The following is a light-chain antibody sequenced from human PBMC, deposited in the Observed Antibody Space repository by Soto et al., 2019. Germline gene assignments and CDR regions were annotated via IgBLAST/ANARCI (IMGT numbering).Light chain of an antibody. V-gene: IGLV2-14*03. Sequence: QSVLTQPASVSGSPGQSIAISCTGTSSDVGSYNYVSWYKHHPGKAPKLMIYDVSYRPPGVSDRFSGSKSGNTASLTISGLQAEDEADYYCSSYTTSDTLVFGGGTKVTVL. J-gene: IGLJ2*01. CDR1: SSDVGSYNY. CDR2: DVS. CDR3: SSYTTSDTLV.